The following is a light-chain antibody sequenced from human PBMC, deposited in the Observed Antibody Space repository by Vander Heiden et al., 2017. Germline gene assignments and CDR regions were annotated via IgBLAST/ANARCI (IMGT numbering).Light chain of an antibody. CDR1: QSISSY. Sequence: DSQMTQSPSSLSASVGDRVTITCRASQSISSYLNWYQQKPGKAPKLLIYAASSLQSGVPSRFSGSGSGTDFTLTISSLQPEDFATYYCQQSYSTLRTFGQGTKLEIQ. V-gene: IGKV1-39*01. J-gene: IGKJ2*01. CDR2: AAS. CDR3: QQSYSTLRT.